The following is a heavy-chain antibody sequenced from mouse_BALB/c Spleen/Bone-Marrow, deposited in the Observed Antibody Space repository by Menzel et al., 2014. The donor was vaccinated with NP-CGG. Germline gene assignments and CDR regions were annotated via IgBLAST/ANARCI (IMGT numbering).Heavy chain of an antibody. CDR1: GFTFSSYA. V-gene: IGHV5-9-3*01. D-gene: IGHD2-4*01. Sequence: EEKVVESGGGLVKPGGSLKLSCAASGFTFSSYAMSWVRQTPEKRLEWVATISSGGSYTYYPDSVKGRFTISRDNAKNTLYLQMSSLRSEDTAMYYCARHDYAYWGQGTLVTVSA. J-gene: IGHJ3*01. CDR3: ARHDYAY. CDR2: ISSGGSYT.